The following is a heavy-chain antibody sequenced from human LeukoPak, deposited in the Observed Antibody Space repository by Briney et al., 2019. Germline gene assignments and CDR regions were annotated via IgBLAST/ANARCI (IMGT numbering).Heavy chain of an antibody. V-gene: IGHV4-34*01. J-gene: IGHJ4*02. CDR3: ARASRITMVRGVGHFDY. CDR1: GGSFSDYY. D-gene: IGHD3-10*01. Sequence: SETLSLTCAVSGGSFSDYYWSWIRQPPGKGLEWIGEINHSGSTNYNPSLKSRVTISVDTSKNQFSLKLSSVTAADTAVYYCARASRITMVRGVGHFDYWGQGTLVTVSS. CDR2: INHSGST.